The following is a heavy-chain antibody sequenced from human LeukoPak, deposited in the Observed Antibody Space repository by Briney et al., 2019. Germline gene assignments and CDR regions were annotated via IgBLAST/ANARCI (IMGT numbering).Heavy chain of an antibody. CDR3: AKDIYRRYFASSGRSYSYFYMDV. V-gene: IGHV3-9*01. J-gene: IGHJ6*03. D-gene: IGHD3-22*01. CDR2: VTWNSDRL. CDR1: GFICDDYA. Sequence: PGGSLRLSCAPSGFICDDYAMHWVRQAPGKGLEWVSSVTWNSDRLDYADSVKGRFIIFIVNANDSLYLQMNNLRVDDTALSVCAKDIYRRYFASSGRSYSYFYMDVWGKGTTVTVSS.